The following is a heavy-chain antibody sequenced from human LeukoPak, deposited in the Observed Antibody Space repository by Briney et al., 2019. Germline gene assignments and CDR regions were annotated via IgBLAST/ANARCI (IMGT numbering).Heavy chain of an antibody. D-gene: IGHD3-16*02. V-gene: IGHV3-30*18. J-gene: IGHJ4*02. CDR3: AKDLRMITFGGVIPSMGY. CDR1: GFTFSSYG. CDR2: ISYDGSNK. Sequence: GGSLRLSCAASGFTFSSYGKHWVRQAPGKGLEWVAVISYDGSNKYYADSVKGRFTISRDNSKNTLYLQMNSLRAEDTAVYYCAKDLRMITFGGVIPSMGYWGQGTLVTVSS.